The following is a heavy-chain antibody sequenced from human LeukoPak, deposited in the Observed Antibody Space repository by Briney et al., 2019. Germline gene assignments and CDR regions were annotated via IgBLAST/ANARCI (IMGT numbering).Heavy chain of an antibody. CDR2: IYHSGST. D-gene: IGHD3-10*01. Sequence: SETLSLTCAVYGGSFSGYYWSWIRQPPGKGLEWIGEIYHSGSTNYNPSLKSRVTISVDKSKNQFSLKLSSVTAADTAVYYCASSITMVRGSHYYYYGMDVWGKGTTVTVSS. CDR1: GGSFSGYY. J-gene: IGHJ6*04. CDR3: ASSITMVRGSHYYYYGMDV. V-gene: IGHV4-34*01.